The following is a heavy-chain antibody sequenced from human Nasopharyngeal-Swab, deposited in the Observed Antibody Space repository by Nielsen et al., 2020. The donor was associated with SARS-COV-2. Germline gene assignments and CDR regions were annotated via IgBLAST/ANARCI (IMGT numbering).Heavy chain of an antibody. CDR3: ASSYYYDSSGYQALRSYYYYYGMDV. D-gene: IGHD3-22*01. V-gene: IGHV3-33*01. CDR2: IWYDGSNK. J-gene: IGHJ6*02. Sequence: WIRQPPGTGLEWVAVIWYDGSNKYYADSVKGRFTISRDNSKNTLYLQMNILRAEDTAVYYGASSYYYDSSGYQALRSYYYYYGMDVWGQGTTVTVSS.